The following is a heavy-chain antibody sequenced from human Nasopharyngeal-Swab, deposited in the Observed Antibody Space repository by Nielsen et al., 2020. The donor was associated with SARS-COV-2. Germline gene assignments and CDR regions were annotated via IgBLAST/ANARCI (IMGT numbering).Heavy chain of an antibody. CDR2: IYHSGTT. CDR1: GFTFSSYA. Sequence: GSLRLSCAASGFTFSSYAMSWVRQAPGKGLEWIGNIYHSGTTYYNPSLKSRVTISVDTSKNQFSLKVNSVTAADTAVYYCARGEDSGIYYYAYWGQGTLVTVSS. CDR3: ARGEDSGIYYYAY. J-gene: IGHJ4*02. D-gene: IGHD1-26*01. V-gene: IGHV4-38-2*01.